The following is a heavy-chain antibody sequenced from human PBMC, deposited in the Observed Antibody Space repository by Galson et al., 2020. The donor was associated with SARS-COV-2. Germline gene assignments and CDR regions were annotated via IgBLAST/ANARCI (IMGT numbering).Heavy chain of an antibody. Sequence: SETLSLTCTVSGGSISSSSYYWGWIRQPPGKGLEWIGSIYYSGSTYYNPSLKSRVTISVDTSKNQFSPKLSSVTAADTAVYYCARVGYCSSTSCYLVRYYYYMDVWGKGTTVTVSS. CDR1: GGSISSSSYY. CDR3: ARVGYCSSTSCYLVRYYYYMDV. CDR2: IYYSGST. J-gene: IGHJ6*03. D-gene: IGHD2-2*01. V-gene: IGHV4-39*01.